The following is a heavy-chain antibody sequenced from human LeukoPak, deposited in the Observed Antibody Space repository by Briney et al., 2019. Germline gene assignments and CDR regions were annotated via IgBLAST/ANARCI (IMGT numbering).Heavy chain of an antibody. CDR3: ARDAAAAGTAPDY. D-gene: IGHD6-13*01. CDR1: GYTFTSYY. CDR2: INPNSGGT. J-gene: IGHJ4*02. V-gene: IGHV1-2*02. Sequence: ASVKVSCKASGYTFTSYYMHWVRQAPGQGLEWMGWINPNSGGTKSAQKFQGRVTMTRDTSISTAYMELSALTSDDTAVYYCARDAAAAGTAPDYWGQGTLVTVSS.